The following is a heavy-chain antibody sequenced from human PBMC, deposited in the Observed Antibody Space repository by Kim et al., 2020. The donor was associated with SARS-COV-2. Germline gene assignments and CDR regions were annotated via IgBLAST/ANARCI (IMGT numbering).Heavy chain of an antibody. CDR1: GGSISSSNW. D-gene: IGHD5-12*01. J-gene: IGHJ6*02. CDR2: IYHSGST. Sequence: SETLSLTCAVSGGSISSSNWWSWVRQPPGKGLEWIGEIYHSGSTNYNPSLKSRVTISVDKSKNQFSLKLSSVTAADTAVYYCARDGRWRGAYSGYEAESLSYYYYYGMDVWGQGTTVTVSS. V-gene: IGHV4-4*02. CDR3: ARDGRWRGAYSGYEAESLSYYYYYGMDV.